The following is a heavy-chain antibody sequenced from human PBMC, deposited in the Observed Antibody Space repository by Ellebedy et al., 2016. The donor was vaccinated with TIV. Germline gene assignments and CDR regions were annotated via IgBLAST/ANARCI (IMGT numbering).Heavy chain of an antibody. Sequence: GESLKISCKGSGYSFTSYWIGWVRQMPGKGLEWMGIIYPGDSDPRYSPSFQGQVTISPDKSISTAYLQWSSLKASDTARYYCARPRQYSSGPTPGAFDIWGQGTMVTVSS. CDR3: ARPRQYSSGPTPGAFDI. D-gene: IGHD6-19*01. CDR1: GYSFTSYW. CDR2: IYPGDSDP. J-gene: IGHJ3*02. V-gene: IGHV5-51*01.